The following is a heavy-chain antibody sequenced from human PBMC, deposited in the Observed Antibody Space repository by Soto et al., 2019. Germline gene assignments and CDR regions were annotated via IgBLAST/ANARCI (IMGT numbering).Heavy chain of an antibody. Sequence: GSSVKVSCKASGYTFTSYAMNWVRQAPGQGLEWMGWINTNTGNPTYAQGFTGRFVFSLDTSVSTAYLQICSLKAEDTAVYYCARDRDSSSWYYWFDPWGQGTLVTVSS. CDR2: INTNTGNP. J-gene: IGHJ5*02. CDR1: GYTFTSYA. CDR3: ARDRDSSSWYYWFDP. D-gene: IGHD6-13*01. V-gene: IGHV7-4-1*01.